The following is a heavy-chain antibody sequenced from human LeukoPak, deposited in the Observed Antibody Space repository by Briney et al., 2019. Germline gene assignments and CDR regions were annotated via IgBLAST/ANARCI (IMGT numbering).Heavy chain of an antibody. CDR3: AREKRASHYYYYGMDV. CDR1: GFTFRNYW. CDR2: IKQDGSEK. Sequence: PGGSLRLSCAASGFTFRNYWMSWVRQAPGKGLEWVASIKQDGSEKYYVDSVKGRFTISRDNAKNSLYLQVNSLRADDTAVYYCAREKRASHYYYYGMDVWGQGTTVTVSS. V-gene: IGHV3-7*01. J-gene: IGHJ6*02. D-gene: IGHD5-24*01.